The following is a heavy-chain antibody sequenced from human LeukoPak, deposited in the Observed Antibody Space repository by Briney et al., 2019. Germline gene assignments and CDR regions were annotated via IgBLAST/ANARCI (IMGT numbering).Heavy chain of an antibody. CDR2: INTNTENP. V-gene: IGHV7-4-1*02. Sequence: ASVKVSCKASGYTFTSYAMNWVRQAPGQGLEWMGWINTNTENPTYAQGFTGRFVFSLDTSVSTAYLQISSLKSEDTAVYYCARTRYCTSTSCLGGRGAYDLWGQGTMVTVSS. CDR3: ARTRYCTSTSCLGGRGAYDL. CDR1: GYTFTSYA. J-gene: IGHJ3*01. D-gene: IGHD2-2*01.